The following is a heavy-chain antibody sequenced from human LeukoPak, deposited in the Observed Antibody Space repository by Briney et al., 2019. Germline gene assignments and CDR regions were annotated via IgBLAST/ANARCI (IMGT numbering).Heavy chain of an antibody. CDR2: INQDGSEK. D-gene: IGHD2-2*01. CDR1: GFTFSSYA. CDR3: ARLPRSTSDY. V-gene: IGHV3-7*03. Sequence: GGSLRLSCAASGFTFSSYAMNWVRQAPGKGLEWVAHINQDGSEKYYVDSVKGRFTISRDNAKNSLYLQMNNLRAEDTAMYYCARLPRSTSDYWGQGTLVTVSS. J-gene: IGHJ4*02.